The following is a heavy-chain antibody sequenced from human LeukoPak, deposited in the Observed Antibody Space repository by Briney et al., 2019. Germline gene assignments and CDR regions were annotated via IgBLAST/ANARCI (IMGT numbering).Heavy chain of an antibody. D-gene: IGHD5-18*01. CDR2: ISSSSSYT. J-gene: IGHJ4*02. CDR3: ARVRGYGYYYFDY. V-gene: IGHV3-11*06. CDR1: GFTFSDYY. Sequence: PGGSLRLSCAASGFTFSDYYMSWIRQAPGKGLEWVSYISSSSSYTNYADSVKGRFTISRDNAKNSLYLQMNSLRAEDTAVYYCARVRGYGYYYFDYWGLGTLVTVSS.